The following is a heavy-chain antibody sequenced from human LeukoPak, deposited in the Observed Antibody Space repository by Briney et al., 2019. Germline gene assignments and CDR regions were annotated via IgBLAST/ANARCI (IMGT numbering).Heavy chain of an antibody. CDR1: GYTFTGYY. CDR2: INPNSGGT. J-gene: IGHJ6*02. Sequence: ASVKVSCKASGYTFTGYYMHWVRQAPGQGLEWMGWINPNSGGTNYAQKFQGRVTMTRDTSISTAYMELSRLRSDDTAVYYCARLRFTGTFYYYGMDVWGQGTTVTVSS. D-gene: IGHD4-17*01. CDR3: ARLRFTGTFYYYGMDV. V-gene: IGHV1-2*02.